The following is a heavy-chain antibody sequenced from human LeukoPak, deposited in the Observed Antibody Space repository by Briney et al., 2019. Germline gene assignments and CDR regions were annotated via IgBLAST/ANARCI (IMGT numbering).Heavy chain of an antibody. V-gene: IGHV3-48*03. CDR3: AKAKDYDFWTGYSRSGDLFDS. CDR2: ISSSGSTI. J-gene: IGHJ5*01. Sequence: GGSLRLSCAASGFTFSSYEMNWVRQAPGKGLEWVSYISSSGSTIYYADSVKGRFTISRDNAKNSLYLQMNSLKAEDTAVYFCAKAKDYDFWTGYSRSGDLFDSWGQGTLVTVSS. D-gene: IGHD3-3*01. CDR1: GFTFSSYE.